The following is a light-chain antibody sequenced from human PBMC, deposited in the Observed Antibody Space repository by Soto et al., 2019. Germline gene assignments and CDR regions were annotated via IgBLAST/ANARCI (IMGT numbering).Light chain of an antibody. CDR2: DAS. CDR1: QNVYNN. Sequence: EIVMTQSPATLSVSPGEGATLSCKASQNVYNNLAWYQQRPGQPPGLLIYDASTRATGISARFSGSGYGTEFTLNISSLQSEEFAVYFCQQCRNWPLTFGGGTKV. V-gene: IGKV3-15*01. J-gene: IGKJ4*01. CDR3: QQCRNWPLT.